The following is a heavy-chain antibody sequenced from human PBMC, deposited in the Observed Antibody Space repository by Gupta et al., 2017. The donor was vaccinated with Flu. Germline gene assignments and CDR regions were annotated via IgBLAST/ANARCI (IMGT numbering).Heavy chain of an antibody. CDR3: ARWGARDYDFWSGYYADT. CDR1: GYTFTGYY. J-gene: IGHJ6*04. Sequence: QVQLVQSGAEVKKPGASVKVSCKASGYTFTGYYMHWVRQAPGQGLEWMGRINPNSGGTNYAQKFQGRVTMTRDTSISTAYMELSRLRSDDTAVYYCARWGARDYDFWSGYYADTWGKGTTVTVSS. CDR2: INPNSGGT. D-gene: IGHD3-3*01. V-gene: IGHV1-2*06.